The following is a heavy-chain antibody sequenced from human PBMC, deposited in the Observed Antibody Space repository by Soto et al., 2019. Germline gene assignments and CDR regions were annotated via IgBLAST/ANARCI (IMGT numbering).Heavy chain of an antibody. V-gene: IGHV4-59*08. CDR3: ARHNYGSGSTYFDY. D-gene: IGHD3-10*01. CDR1: GGSISSYY. CDR2: IYYSGST. J-gene: IGHJ4*02. Sequence: QVQLQESGPGLVKPSETLSLTCTVSGGSISSYYWSWIRQPPGKGLEWIGYIYYSGSTNYNPSLKSRVTISVDTSKNQFSLKLNSMTAADTAVCYCARHNYGSGSTYFDYWGQGTLVTVSS.